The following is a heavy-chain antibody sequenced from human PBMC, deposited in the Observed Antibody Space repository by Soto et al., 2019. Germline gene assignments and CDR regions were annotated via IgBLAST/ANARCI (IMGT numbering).Heavy chain of an antibody. D-gene: IGHD1-20*01. V-gene: IGHV3-53*04. CDR2: IYSGGST. J-gene: IGHJ6*04. CDR1: GFTVSSNY. Sequence: EVQLVESGGGLVQPGGSLRLSCAASGFTVSSNYMSWVRQAPGKGLEWVSVIYSGGSTYYADSVKGRFTISRHNSKNTLYLQMNSLRAEDTAVYYCARASYNWNDGGVLGVWGKGTTVTVSS. CDR3: ARASYNWNDGGVLGV.